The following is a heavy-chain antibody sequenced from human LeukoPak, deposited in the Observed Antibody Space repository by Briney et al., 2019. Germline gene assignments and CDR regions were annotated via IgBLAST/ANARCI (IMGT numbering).Heavy chain of an antibody. D-gene: IGHD3-16*01. J-gene: IGHJ4*02. CDR1: GFTFSNYV. CDR2: IKQDGSEK. V-gene: IGHV3-7*03. CDR3: ARDGFGTGSN. Sequence: GGSLRLSCAASGFTFSNYVMNWVRQAPGKGLEWVANIKQDGSEKNYVDSVKGRFIISRDNAKNSLYLQMNTLRADDTAVYYCARDGFGTGSNWGQGTLVTVSS.